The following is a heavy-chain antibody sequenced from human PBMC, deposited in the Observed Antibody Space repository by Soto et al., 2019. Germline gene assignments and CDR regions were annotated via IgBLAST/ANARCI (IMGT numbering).Heavy chain of an antibody. J-gene: IGHJ4*02. CDR1: GGSISSSSYY. V-gene: IGHV4-39*01. CDR3: ASITMVRGPGAG. Sequence: PSETLSLTCTVSGGSISSSSYYWGWIRQPPGKGLEWIGSIYYSGSTYYKPSLKSRVTISVDTSKNQFSLKLSFVTAADTAVYYCASITMVRGPGAGWGQGTLVTVSS. D-gene: IGHD3-10*01. CDR2: IYYSGST.